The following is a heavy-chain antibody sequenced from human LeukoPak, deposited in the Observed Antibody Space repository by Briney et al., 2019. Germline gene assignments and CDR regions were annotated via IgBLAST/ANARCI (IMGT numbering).Heavy chain of an antibody. Sequence: ASVKVSCKASGYTFTAYYIHWVRQAPGQGLDWMGWINPNSGGTNYAQNFRGRVTLTRDTSISTAYMELSRLRSDDTAVYYCARDLKLYYGSGSYYKSERFDPWGQGTLVTVSS. CDR1: GYTFTAYY. CDR3: ARDLKLYYGSGSYYKSERFDP. J-gene: IGHJ5*02. V-gene: IGHV1-2*02. D-gene: IGHD3-10*01. CDR2: INPNSGGT.